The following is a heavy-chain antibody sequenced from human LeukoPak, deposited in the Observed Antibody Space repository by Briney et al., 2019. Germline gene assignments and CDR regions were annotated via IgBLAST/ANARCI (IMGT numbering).Heavy chain of an antibody. D-gene: IGHD1-26*01. CDR2: ISDSGEIT. J-gene: IGHJ5*02. CDR1: GFTFSSYA. Sequence: GGSLRLSCTASGFTFSSYAMSWVRQAPGKGLEWVSGISDSGEITFYADSVKGRFTISRDNSENTLYLQMNSLRAEDTAVYYCAKDLREVWFDPWGQGTLVTVSS. CDR3: AKDLREVWFDP. V-gene: IGHV3-23*01.